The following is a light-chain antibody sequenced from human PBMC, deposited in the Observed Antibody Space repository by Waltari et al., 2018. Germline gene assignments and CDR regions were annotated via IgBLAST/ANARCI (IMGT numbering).Light chain of an antibody. J-gene: IGKJ1*01. V-gene: IGKV4-1*01. CDR3: QQYYSSRT. Sequence: DIVMTQSPDSLAVSLGERATINCKSSQSLLYNSNDKNYLAWYQQKPGQPPKLLIYWASTRHAGVPDRFSGSGSATDFTLTISSLQAEDVAVYYCQQYYSSRTFGQGTKVEIK. CDR2: WAS. CDR1: QSLLYNSNDKNY.